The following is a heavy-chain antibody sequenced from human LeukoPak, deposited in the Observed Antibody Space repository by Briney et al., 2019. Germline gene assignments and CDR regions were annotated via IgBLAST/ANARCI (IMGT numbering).Heavy chain of an antibody. Sequence: GGSLGLSCAASGFIFSIYSMNWVRQAPGMGLEWVSYIGGTHSNIYYADSVKGRFTISRDDAKNSLYLQMNSLRDEDTAVYYCARDRDYAFDSWGQGTLVTVSS. D-gene: IGHD4-17*01. V-gene: IGHV3-48*02. CDR1: GFIFSIYS. CDR2: IGGTHSNI. CDR3: ARDRDYAFDS. J-gene: IGHJ4*02.